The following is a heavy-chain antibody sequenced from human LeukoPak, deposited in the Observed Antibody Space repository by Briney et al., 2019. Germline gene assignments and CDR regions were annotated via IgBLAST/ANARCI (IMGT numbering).Heavy chain of an antibody. CDR1: GFSLINCD. D-gene: IGHD3-3*01. V-gene: IGHV3-30*02. CDR3: ARNRVGLYYADAFDM. Sequence: HAGGSLRLSCAPSGFSLINCDMHWVRQTPGKGLEWVAFIHYDGSEKYYADSLKGRFTISRDNSKNTLYLQMNSLRGEDTAVYYCARNRVGLYYADAFDMWGQGTMVTVSS. CDR2: IHYDGSEK. J-gene: IGHJ3*02.